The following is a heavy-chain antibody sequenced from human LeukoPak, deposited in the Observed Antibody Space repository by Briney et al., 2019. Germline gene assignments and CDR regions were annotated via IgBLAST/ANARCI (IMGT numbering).Heavy chain of an antibody. J-gene: IGHJ4*02. CDR2: IWNDGSNK. CDR3: ARASGPFDY. CDR1: GFTFSTYG. D-gene: IGHD3-10*01. Sequence: PGGSLRLSCAAPGFTFSTYGMHWVRQAPGKGLEWMAVIWNDGSNKYYADSVKGRFTISRDNSKNTLFLQMNNLRAEDTALYYCARASGPFDYWGQGTLVTVSS. V-gene: IGHV3-33*01.